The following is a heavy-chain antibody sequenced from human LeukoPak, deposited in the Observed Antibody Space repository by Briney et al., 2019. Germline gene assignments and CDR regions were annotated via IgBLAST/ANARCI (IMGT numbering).Heavy chain of an antibody. CDR3: ARANTTNYYGSSGYYYFDY. D-gene: IGHD3-22*01. J-gene: IGHJ4*02. CDR2: ISSSSSYI. V-gene: IGHV3-21*01. Sequence: NAGGSLRLSCAASGFTFSSYSMNWVRQAPGKGLEWVSSISSSSSYIYYADSVKGRFTISRDNAKNSLYLQMNSLRAEDTAVYYCARANTTNYYGSSGYYYFDYWGQGTLVTVSS. CDR1: GFTFSSYS.